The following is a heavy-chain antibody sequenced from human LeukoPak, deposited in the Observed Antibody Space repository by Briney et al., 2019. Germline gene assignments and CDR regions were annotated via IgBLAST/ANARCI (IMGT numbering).Heavy chain of an antibody. CDR1: GVSFSGYY. D-gene: IGHD6-13*01. V-gene: IGHV4-34*01. Sequence: SETLSLTCGVYGVSFSGYYWSWIRQPPGKGLEWIGEINHSGSTNYNPSLKSRVSISVDSSKNQFSLKVSSVTAADTAVYYCARGSDTAAGLYWGQGTLVTVSS. J-gene: IGHJ4*02. CDR3: ARGSDTAAGLY. CDR2: INHSGST.